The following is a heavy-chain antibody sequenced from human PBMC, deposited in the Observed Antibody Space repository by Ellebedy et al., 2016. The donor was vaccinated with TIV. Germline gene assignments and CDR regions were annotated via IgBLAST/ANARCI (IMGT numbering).Heavy chain of an antibody. CDR3: ATDIAGAVDTYNYHSMDV. V-gene: IGHV1-24*01. CDR1: AYTLTDLA. Sequence: AASVKVSCKVFAYTLTDLAMHWVRQAPGKGLEWMGGFDPEDGETIYAQKFQGRATMTEDTSTDAAYMELSSLRSEDTPGYYCATDIAGAVDTYNYHSMDVWGQGTTVTVS. D-gene: IGHD5-18*01. J-gene: IGHJ6*02. CDR2: FDPEDGET.